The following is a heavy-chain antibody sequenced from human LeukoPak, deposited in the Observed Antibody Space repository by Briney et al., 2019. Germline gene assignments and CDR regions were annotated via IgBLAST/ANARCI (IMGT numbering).Heavy chain of an antibody. Sequence: PSETLSLTXTVSGGSIGSYYWSWIRQTAGKGLEWIGRIYTSGSTTYNPYFKSGVTMSVDTSKNQFSLKLSSVTAADTAVYYCARVSSNDYGNFDYWGQGTLVTVSS. CDR3: ARVSSNDYGNFDY. V-gene: IGHV4-4*07. D-gene: IGHD4-17*01. CDR1: GGSIGSYY. J-gene: IGHJ4*02. CDR2: IYTSGST.